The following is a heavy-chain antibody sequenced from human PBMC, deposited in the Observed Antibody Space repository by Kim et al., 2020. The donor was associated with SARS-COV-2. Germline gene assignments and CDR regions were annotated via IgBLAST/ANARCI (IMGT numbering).Heavy chain of an antibody. CDR3: STQGIVHAGYYYYGMDV. D-gene: IGHD2-8*01. CDR2: ISGSGGSR. V-gene: IGHV3-23*01. CDR1: GFTFSSYA. Sequence: GGSLRLSCAASGFTFSSYAMSWVRQAPGKGLEWVSAISGSGGSRYYADSVKGRFTISRDNSKNTLYLQMNSLRAEDTAVYYCSTQGIVHAGYYYYGMDVWGQGTTVTVSS. J-gene: IGHJ6*02.